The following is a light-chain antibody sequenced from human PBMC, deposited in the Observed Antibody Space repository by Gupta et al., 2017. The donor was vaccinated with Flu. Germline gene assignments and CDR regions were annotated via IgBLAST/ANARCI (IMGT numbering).Light chain of an antibody. J-gene: IGLJ1*01. Sequence: SVPISCTGTSSNVGRYNSVSWYQQTPGTAPKLMIYEVSQRPSGVPDRFSGSKAGNTASLTISGLQGEDEADYSCCSYAGTYTYVFGFGTKVTVL. CDR3: CSYAGTYTYV. CDR2: EVS. V-gene: IGLV2-11*03. CDR1: SSNVGRYNS.